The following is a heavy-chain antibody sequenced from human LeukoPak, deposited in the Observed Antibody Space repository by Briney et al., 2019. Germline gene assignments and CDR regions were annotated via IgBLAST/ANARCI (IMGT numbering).Heavy chain of an antibody. J-gene: IGHJ4*02. V-gene: IGHV3-15*01. Sequence: GGSLRLSCAASGFPFSSAWMSWVRQAPGKGLEWVGRIKSRTDGGTTDHAASVKGRFTISRDDSENTVYLQMNSLKTEDTGVYYCTTNTAPRMWGQGTLVTVSS. CDR2: IKSRTDGGTT. D-gene: IGHD2-8*01. CDR1: GFPFSSAW. CDR3: TTNTAPRM.